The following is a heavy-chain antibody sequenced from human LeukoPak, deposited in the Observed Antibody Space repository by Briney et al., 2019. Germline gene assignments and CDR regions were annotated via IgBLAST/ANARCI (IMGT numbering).Heavy chain of an antibody. CDR2: INHSGST. CDR3: ARRYYGSGSYYFDY. D-gene: IGHD3-10*01. CDR1: GGSFSGYY. V-gene: IGHV4-34*01. J-gene: IGHJ4*02. Sequence: SETLSLTCAVYGGSFSGYYWSWIRQPPGKGLEWIGEINHSGSTNYNPSLKSRVTTSVDTSKNRFSLKLSSVTAADTAVYYCARRYYGSGSYYFDYWGQGTLVTVSS.